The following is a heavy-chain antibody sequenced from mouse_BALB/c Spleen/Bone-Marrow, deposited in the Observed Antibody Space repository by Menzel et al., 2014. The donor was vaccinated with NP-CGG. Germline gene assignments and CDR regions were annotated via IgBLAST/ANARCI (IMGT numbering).Heavy chain of an antibody. V-gene: IGHV5-4*02. D-gene: IGHD1-1*01. Sequence: DVQLVESGGGLVKPGGSLKLSCAASGFTFSDYYMYWVRQTPERRLEWVATIRDGGNYTYYPDSVKGRFSISRDNAKNNLCLQMSSLKSEDSAVYYCANYYGSAWFAYWGQGTLVTVSA. CDR3: ANYYGSAWFAY. CDR1: GFTFSDYY. CDR2: IRDGGNYT. J-gene: IGHJ3*01.